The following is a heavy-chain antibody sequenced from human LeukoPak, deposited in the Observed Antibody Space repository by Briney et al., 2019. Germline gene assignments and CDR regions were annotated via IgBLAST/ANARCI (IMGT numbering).Heavy chain of an antibody. CDR3: AGYSSSARWSFYYYYYMDV. CDR2: IYYSGST. J-gene: IGHJ6*03. V-gene: IGHV4-59*04. D-gene: IGHD6-6*01. Sequence: PSETLSLTCTVSGGSISSYYWSWIRQPPGKGLEWIGYIYYSGSTYYNPSLKSRVTISVDTSKNQFSLKLSSVTAADTAVYYCAGYSSSARWSFYYYYYMDVWGKGTTVTVSS. CDR1: GGSISSYY.